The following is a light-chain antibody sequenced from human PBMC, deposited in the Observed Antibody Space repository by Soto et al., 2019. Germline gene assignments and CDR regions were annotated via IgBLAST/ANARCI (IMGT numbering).Light chain of an antibody. CDR3: SSYTSISTVI. V-gene: IGLV2-14*01. Sequence: QSALTQPASVSGSPGQSITISCTGTSSDVGGYNYVSWYQQHPGKAPKLIIYEVSHRPSGVSIRFSGSKSGNTASLTISGLQAEDEADYYCSSYTSISTVIFGGGTKLTVL. J-gene: IGLJ2*01. CDR1: SSDVGGYNY. CDR2: EVS.